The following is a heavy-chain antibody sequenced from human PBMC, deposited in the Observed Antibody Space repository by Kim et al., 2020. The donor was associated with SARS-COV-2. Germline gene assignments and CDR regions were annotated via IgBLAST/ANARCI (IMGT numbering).Heavy chain of an antibody. D-gene: IGHD2-21*02. J-gene: IGHJ4*02. CDR3: ANPRGGVTDF. Sequence: GNKPYAESVKGRFTISRDNSKNTLYLQMNSLRAEDTAVYYCANPRGGVTDFWGQGTLVTVSS. CDR2: GNK. V-gene: IGHV3-23*01.